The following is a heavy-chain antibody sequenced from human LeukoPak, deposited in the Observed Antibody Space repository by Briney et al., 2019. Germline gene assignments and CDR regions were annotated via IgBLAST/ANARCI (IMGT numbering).Heavy chain of an antibody. Sequence: ASVKVSCKASGYTFTGYYMHWVRQAPGKGLEWMGGFDPEDGETIYAQKFQGRVTMTEDTSTDTAYMELSSLRSEDTAVYYCAHNSYPHDAFDIWGQGTMVTVSS. CDR2: FDPEDGET. D-gene: IGHD5-18*01. CDR1: GYTFTGYY. CDR3: AHNSYPHDAFDI. J-gene: IGHJ3*02. V-gene: IGHV1-24*01.